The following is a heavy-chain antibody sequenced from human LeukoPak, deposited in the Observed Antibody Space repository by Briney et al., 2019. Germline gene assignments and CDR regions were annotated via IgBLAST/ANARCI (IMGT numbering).Heavy chain of an antibody. CDR2: INPNSGGT. D-gene: IGHD4-17*01. CDR3: AREEIYGVFPY. J-gene: IGHJ4*02. Sequence: ASVKVSCKASGYTFTGYYMHWVRQAPGQGLEWMGWINPNSGGTNYAQKFQGWVTMTRDTSISTAYMELSSLRSEDTAVYYCAREEIYGVFPYWGQGTLVTVSS. V-gene: IGHV1-2*04. CDR1: GYTFTGYY.